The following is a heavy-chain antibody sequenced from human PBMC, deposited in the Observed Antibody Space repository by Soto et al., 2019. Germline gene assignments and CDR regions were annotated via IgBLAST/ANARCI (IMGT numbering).Heavy chain of an antibody. CDR3: ARERYYDSSGYYTLYYYYYGMDV. V-gene: IGHV3-48*02. CDR1: GFTFSSYS. D-gene: IGHD3-22*01. CDR2: ISSSSSII. J-gene: IGHJ6*02. Sequence: EVQLVESGGGLVQPGGSLRLSCAASGFTFSSYSMNWVRQAPGKGLEWVSYISSSSSIIYYADSVKGRFTISRDNAKNSLYLQMNSLRDEDTAVYYCARERYYDSSGYYTLYYYYYGMDVWGQGTTVTVSS.